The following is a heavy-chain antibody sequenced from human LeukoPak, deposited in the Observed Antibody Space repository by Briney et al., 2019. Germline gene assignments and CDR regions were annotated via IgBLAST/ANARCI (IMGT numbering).Heavy chain of an antibody. D-gene: IGHD6-19*01. Sequence: GASVKVSCKASGGTFSSYAISWVRQAPGQGLEWMGGIIPIFGTANYAQKFQGRVTITADESTSTAYMELSSLRSEDTAVYYCARGRGYSSGPRSFCFDYWGQGTLVTVSS. CDR1: GGTFSSYA. J-gene: IGHJ4*02. CDR3: ARGRGYSSGPRSFCFDY. V-gene: IGHV1-69*13. CDR2: IIPIFGTA.